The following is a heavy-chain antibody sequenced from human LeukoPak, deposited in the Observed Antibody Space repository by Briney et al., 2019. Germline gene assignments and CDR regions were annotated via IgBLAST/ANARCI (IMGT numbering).Heavy chain of an antibody. Sequence: PGGSLRLSCAASGFTFNTYSMNWVRQAPGKGLEWVSSISSTGRYMYYSDSVKGRFTISRDNAKNSLYLQMNGLSAEDTAVYYCAGRYDSSGFSINYYYAMDVWGQGTMVTVSS. CDR1: GFTFNTYS. CDR2: ISSTGRYM. D-gene: IGHD3-22*01. V-gene: IGHV3-21*01. CDR3: AGRYDSSGFSINYYYAMDV. J-gene: IGHJ6*02.